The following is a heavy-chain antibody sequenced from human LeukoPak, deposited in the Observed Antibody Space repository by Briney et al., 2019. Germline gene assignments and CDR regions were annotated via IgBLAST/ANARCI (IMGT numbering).Heavy chain of an antibody. CDR3: ARPSQLLFDGGY. J-gene: IGHJ4*02. V-gene: IGHV3-21*01. D-gene: IGHD2-21*02. Sequence: PGGSLRLSCAASGFTFSSYSMNWVRQAPGKGLEWVSSISSSSSYIYHADSVKGRFTISRDNAKNSLYLQMNSLRAEDTAVYYCARPSQLLFDGGYWGQGTLVTVSS. CDR1: GFTFSSYS. CDR2: ISSSSSYI.